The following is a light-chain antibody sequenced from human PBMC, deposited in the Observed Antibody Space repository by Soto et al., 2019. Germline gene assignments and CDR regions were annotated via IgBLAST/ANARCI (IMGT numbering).Light chain of an antibody. V-gene: IGKV3-20*01. Sequence: EIVLTQSPATLSLSPGERATLSCTASQSVTSSCLAWYQRKPGQAPRLLIHTTSTRATDIPDRFSGSGSGTDFTLTISRLQPEYFAVYYCQQCGGSPLFSFCPGTRVDI. CDR1: QSVTSSC. CDR2: TTS. J-gene: IGKJ3*01. CDR3: QQCGGSPLFS.